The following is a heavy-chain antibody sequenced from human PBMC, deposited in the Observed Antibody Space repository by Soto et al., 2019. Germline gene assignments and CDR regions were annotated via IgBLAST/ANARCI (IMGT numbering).Heavy chain of an antibody. D-gene: IGHD3-22*01. Sequence: AAVKLSCKASGDGFSNYGFSWVRQVPGQGLEWMGWISAYDGQTNYTKKFQGRVTMTTDTSSSTAYMELRSLRSDDTAVYYCARVWYYDSSGYYAFDYWGLGTLVTVSS. J-gene: IGHJ4*02. CDR1: GDGFSNYG. CDR2: ISAYDGQT. CDR3: ARVWYYDSSGYYAFDY. V-gene: IGHV1-18*01.